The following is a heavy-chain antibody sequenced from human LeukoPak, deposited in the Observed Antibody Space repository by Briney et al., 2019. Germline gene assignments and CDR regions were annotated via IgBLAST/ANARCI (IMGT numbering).Heavy chain of an antibody. CDR3: ARGGSSSWYGY. V-gene: IGHV1-18*01. Sequence: GASVKVSCKASGYTVTSYGISWVRQAPRQGLEWMGWISAYNGNTNYAQKFQGRVTMTRDTSISTAYMELSRLRSDDTAVYYCARGGSSSWYGYWGQGTLVTVSS. D-gene: IGHD6-13*01. CDR2: ISAYNGNT. J-gene: IGHJ4*02. CDR1: GYTVTSYG.